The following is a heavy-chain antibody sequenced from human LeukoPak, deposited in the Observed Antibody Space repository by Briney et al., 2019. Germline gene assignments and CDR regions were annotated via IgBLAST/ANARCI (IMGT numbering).Heavy chain of an antibody. CDR1: GGSFSGYY. V-gene: IGHV4-34*01. D-gene: IGHD6-13*01. J-gene: IGHJ4*02. CDR3: ARHRGYSSSWYFDY. CDR2: INHSGST. Sequence: SETLSLTCAVYGGSFSGYYWSWVRQPPGKGLEWIGEINHSGSTNYNPSLRSRVTISVDTSKNQFSLKLSSVTAADTAVYYCARHRGYSSSWYFDYWGQGTLVTVSS.